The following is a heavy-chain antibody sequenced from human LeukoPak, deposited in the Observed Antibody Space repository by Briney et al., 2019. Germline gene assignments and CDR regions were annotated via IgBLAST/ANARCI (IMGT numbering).Heavy chain of an antibody. CDR1: GFTFSSYA. J-gene: IGHJ4*02. CDR2: ISGSGGST. V-gene: IGHV3-23*01. D-gene: IGHD5-18*01. Sequence: GGSLRLSCAASGFTFSSYAMSWVRQAPGKGLEWVSAISGSGGSTYYADSVKGRFTISRDNAKNSLYLQMNSLGAEDTAVYYCAREGGYSYGYDYWGQGTLVTVSS. CDR3: AREGGYSYGYDY.